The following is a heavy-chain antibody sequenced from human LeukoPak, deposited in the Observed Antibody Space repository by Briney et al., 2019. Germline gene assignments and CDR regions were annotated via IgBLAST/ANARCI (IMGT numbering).Heavy chain of an antibody. J-gene: IGHJ4*02. CDR3: ARHLSSGWYFYFDY. V-gene: IGHV7-4-1*02. D-gene: IGHD6-19*01. CDR2: INTNTGNP. Sequence: ASVKVSCKASGYTFTSYYMHWVRQAPGQGLEWMGWINTNTGNPTYAQGFTGRFVFSLDTSVSTAYLQISSLKAEDTAVYYCARHLSSGWYFYFDYWGQGTLVTVSS. CDR1: GYTFTSYY.